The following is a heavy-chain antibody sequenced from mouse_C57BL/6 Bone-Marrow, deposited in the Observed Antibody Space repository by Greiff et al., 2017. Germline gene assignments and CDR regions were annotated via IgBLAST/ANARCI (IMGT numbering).Heavy chain of an antibody. CDR2: FHPYNDDT. CDR1: GYTFTTYP. Sequence: VQVVESGAELVKPGASVKMSCKASGYTFTTYPIEWMKQNHGKSLEWIGNFHPYNDDTKYYEKFKGKATLTVEKSSSTVYLALSRLTSDDSAVYYCARRIYYGNQWFAYWGQGTLVTVSA. D-gene: IGHD2-1*01. CDR3: ARRIYYGNQWFAY. J-gene: IGHJ3*01. V-gene: IGHV1-47*01.